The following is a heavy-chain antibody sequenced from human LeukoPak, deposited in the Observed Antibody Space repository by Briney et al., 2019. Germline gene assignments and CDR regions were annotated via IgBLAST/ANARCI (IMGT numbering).Heavy chain of an antibody. CDR1: GGSFSGYY. CDR2: INHSGST. Sequence: PSETLSLTCAVYGGSFSGYYWSWIRQPPGKGLEWIGEINHSGSTNYNPSLKSRVTISVDTSKNQFSLKLSSVTAADTAVSYCAANSADYNTLGSSYKVWGQGTLVTVSS. J-gene: IGHJ4*02. D-gene: IGHD3-10*01. V-gene: IGHV4-34*01. CDR3: AANSADYNTLGSSYKV.